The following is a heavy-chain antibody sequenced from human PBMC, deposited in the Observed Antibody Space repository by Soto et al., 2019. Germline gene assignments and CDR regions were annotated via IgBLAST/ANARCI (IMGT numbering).Heavy chain of an antibody. J-gene: IGHJ6*02. Sequence: GGSLRLSCAASGFTFSSYAMHWVRQAPGKGLEWVAVISYDGSNKYYADSVKGRFTISRDNSKNTLYLQMNSLRAEDTAVYYCARDYEGQWELLGVYYYYGMDVWGQGTTVTVSS. V-gene: IGHV3-30-3*01. CDR3: ARDYEGQWELLGVYYYYGMDV. CDR1: GFTFSSYA. D-gene: IGHD1-26*01. CDR2: ISYDGSNK.